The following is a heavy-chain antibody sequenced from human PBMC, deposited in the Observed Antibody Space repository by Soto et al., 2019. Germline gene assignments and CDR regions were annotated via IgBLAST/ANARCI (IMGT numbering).Heavy chain of an antibody. V-gene: IGHV4-59*01. J-gene: IGHJ3*02. CDR3: ARDMSITGTKSGFDI. Sequence: SETLSHTCTVSGGSISSYYWSWIRQPTGKGLEWIGYIYYSGSTNYNPSLKSRVTISVDTSKNQFSLKLSSVTAADTAVYYCARDMSITGTKSGFDIWGQGTMVTV. D-gene: IGHD1-20*01. CDR1: GGSISSYY. CDR2: IYYSGST.